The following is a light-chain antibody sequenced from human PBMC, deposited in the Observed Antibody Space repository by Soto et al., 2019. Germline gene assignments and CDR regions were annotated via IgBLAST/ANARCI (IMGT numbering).Light chain of an antibody. CDR2: GAS. Sequence: EIVLTQSPGTLPLSPGERATLSCRASQSVSSSYLAWHQQKPGQAPKLLIYGASSRATGIPDRFSGSGSGTDFTLTISRLEPEDFAVYYCQQYDSSPITFGQGTRLEIK. CDR1: QSVSSSY. V-gene: IGKV3-20*01. CDR3: QQYDSSPIT. J-gene: IGKJ5*01.